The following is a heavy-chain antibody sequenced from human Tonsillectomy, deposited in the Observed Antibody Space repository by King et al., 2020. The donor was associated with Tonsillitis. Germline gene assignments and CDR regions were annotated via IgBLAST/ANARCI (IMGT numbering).Heavy chain of an antibody. CDR1: GGSFSGYY. CDR2: INHSGST. V-gene: IGHV4-34*01. Sequence: VQLQQWGAGLLKPSETLSLTCAVYGGSFSGYYWSWIRQPPGKGLEWIGEINHSGSTNYNPSLKSRGTVSVDTSKNQFSLKLSSVTAADTAVYYCARLLRYSGRNWFDPWGQGTLVTVSS. D-gene: IGHD3-9*01. J-gene: IGHJ5*02. CDR3: ARLLRYSGRNWFDP.